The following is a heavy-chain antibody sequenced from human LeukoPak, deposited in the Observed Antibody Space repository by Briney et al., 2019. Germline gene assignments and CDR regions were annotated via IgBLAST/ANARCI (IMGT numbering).Heavy chain of an antibody. V-gene: IGHV4-34*01. Sequence: SPSETLSLTCAVYGGSFSGYYWSWIRQPPGKGLEWIGEINHSGSTNYNPSLKSRVTISVDTSKNQFSLKLSSVTAADTAVYYCAKDVHWGQGTLVTVSS. J-gene: IGHJ4*02. CDR2: INHSGST. CDR3: AKDVH. CDR1: GGSFSGYY.